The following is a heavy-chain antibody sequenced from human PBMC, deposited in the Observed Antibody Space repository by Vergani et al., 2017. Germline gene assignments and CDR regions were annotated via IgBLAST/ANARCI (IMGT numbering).Heavy chain of an antibody. D-gene: IGHD3-9*01. CDR3: ARDRYDILTGEDDY. J-gene: IGHJ4*02. V-gene: IGHV1-69*01. CDR2: IIPIFGTA. CDR1: GGTFSSYA. Sequence: QVQLVQSGPEVKKPGTSVKVSCKASGGTFSSYAISWVRQAPGQGLEWMGGIIPIFGTANYAQKFQGRVTITADESTSPAYMELSSLRSEDTAVYYCARDRYDILTGEDDYWGQGTLVTVSS.